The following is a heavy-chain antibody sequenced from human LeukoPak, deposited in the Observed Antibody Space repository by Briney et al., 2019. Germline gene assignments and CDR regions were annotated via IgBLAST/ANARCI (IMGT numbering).Heavy chain of an antibody. CDR1: GCSINSAGFS. Sequence: SESLSLTCTVSGCSINSAGFSWTWMRQRPGKGLEGIGYIFHSGNTYYSPSLKSRVTVSMDRSKNQFPLKLTSVTAADTAVYFCGRGSPRYGVTYWGQGTLVTVSS. J-gene: IGHJ4*02. CDR2: IFHSGNT. V-gene: IGHV4-30-2*01. D-gene: IGHD4-17*01. CDR3: GRGSPRYGVTY.